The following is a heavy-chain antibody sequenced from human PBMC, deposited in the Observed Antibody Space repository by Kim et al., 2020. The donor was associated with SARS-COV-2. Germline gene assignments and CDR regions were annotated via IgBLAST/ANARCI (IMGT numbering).Heavy chain of an antibody. J-gene: IGHJ4*02. CDR3: ARHTFSDYYFDY. Sequence: SETLSLTCTVSGVSISSTSYYWGWIRQPPGKGLEWIGSIYYSGSTYYNPSLKSRVTIFMDTSKNQFSLKLSSVTAADTAVYYCARHTFSDYYFDYWGQGTLVTVSS. CDR1: GVSISSTSYY. CDR2: IYYSGST. V-gene: IGHV4-39*01. D-gene: IGHD5-12*01.